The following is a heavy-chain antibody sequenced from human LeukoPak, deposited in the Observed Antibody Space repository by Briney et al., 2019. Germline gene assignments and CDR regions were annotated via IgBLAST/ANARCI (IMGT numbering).Heavy chain of an antibody. CDR3: AKGKLDPFDY. CDR1: GFTFSTYA. D-gene: IGHD1-1*01. V-gene: IGHV3-23*01. Sequence: GGSLRLSCAASGFTFSTYAMSWVRQAPGKGLEWVSGISGSGGSTYYADSVKGGFTISRDNSKNTLYLQMNSLRAEDTAVYYCAKGKLDPFDYWGQGTLVTVSS. J-gene: IGHJ4*02. CDR2: ISGSGGST.